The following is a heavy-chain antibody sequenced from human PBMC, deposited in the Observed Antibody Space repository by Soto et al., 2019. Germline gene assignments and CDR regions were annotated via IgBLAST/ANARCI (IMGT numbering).Heavy chain of an antibody. CDR2: ISAYNGNT. D-gene: IGHD2-15*01. CDR1: GYTFTSYG. V-gene: IGHV1-18*01. Sequence: ASVKVSCKASGYTFTSYGISWVRQAPGQGLEWMGWISAYNGNTNYAQKLQGRVTMTTDTSTSTAYMELRGLRSDDTAVYYCARGKKRYCSGGSCYDFDYWGQGTLVTVSS. J-gene: IGHJ4*02. CDR3: ARGKKRYCSGGSCYDFDY.